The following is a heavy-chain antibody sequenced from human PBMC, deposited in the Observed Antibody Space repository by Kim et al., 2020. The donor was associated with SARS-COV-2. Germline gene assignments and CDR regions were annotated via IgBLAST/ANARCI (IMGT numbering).Heavy chain of an antibody. CDR2: IKSKTDGGTA. V-gene: IGHV3-15*01. CDR3: TTVSMR. J-gene: IGHJ4*02. D-gene: IGHD2-2*01. CDR1: GIPFSNAW. Sequence: EGSLRLSCAVSGIPFSNAWMNWVRQTPGKGLEWIGRIKSKTDGGTADYAAPVKGRFTISRDDSKNTLYLLMNSLKTEDSGVYYCTTVSMRWGQGTLVTVS.